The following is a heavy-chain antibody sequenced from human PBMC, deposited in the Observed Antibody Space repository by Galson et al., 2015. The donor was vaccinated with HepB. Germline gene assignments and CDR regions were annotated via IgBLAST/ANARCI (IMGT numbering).Heavy chain of an antibody. V-gene: IGHV1-18*01. CDR2: INAYNGNT. D-gene: IGHD6-6*01. CDR1: GYAFKSYG. Sequence: SVKVSCKASGYAFKSYGISWVRQAPGQGLEWMGWINAYNGNTNYAQTFQGRVTMTTDTSTSTAYMELRSLRSDDTAVYYCARVFFSWSSSWDYFDYWGQGTLVTVSS. J-gene: IGHJ4*02. CDR3: ARVFFSWSSSWDYFDY.